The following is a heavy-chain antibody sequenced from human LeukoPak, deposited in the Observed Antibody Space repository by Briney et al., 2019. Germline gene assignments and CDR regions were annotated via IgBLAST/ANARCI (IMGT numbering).Heavy chain of an antibody. CDR3: ARSVVLRYFDAFDI. V-gene: IGHV3-48*03. CDR2: ISSSGSTI. D-gene: IGHD3-9*01. Sequence: PWGSLRLSCAASGFTFSSYEMNWVRQAPGKGLEGVSYISSSGSTIYYADSVKGRFTISRDNAKNSLYLQMNSLRAEDTAVYYCARSVVLRYFDAFDIWGQGTMVTVSS. J-gene: IGHJ3*02. CDR1: GFTFSSYE.